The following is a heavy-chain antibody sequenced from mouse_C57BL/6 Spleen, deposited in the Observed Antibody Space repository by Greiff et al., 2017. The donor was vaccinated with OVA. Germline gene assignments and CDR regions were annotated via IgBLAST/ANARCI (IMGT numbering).Heavy chain of an antibody. CDR3: ARGPGAYYFDY. J-gene: IGHJ2*01. Sequence: EVKLQESGPGLVKPSQSLSLTCSVTGYSITSGYYWNWIRQFPGNKLEWMGYISYDGSNNYNPSLKNRISITRDTSKNQFFLKLNSVTTEDTATYYCARGPGAYYFDYWGQGTTLTVSS. CDR1: GYSITSGYY. CDR2: ISYDGSN. V-gene: IGHV3-6*01.